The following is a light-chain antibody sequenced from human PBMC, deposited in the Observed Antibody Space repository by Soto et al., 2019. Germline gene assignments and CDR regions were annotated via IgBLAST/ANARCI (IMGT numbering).Light chain of an antibody. CDR3: QQYGRLPFT. V-gene: IGKV3-20*01. CDR2: GVS. J-gene: IGKJ3*01. CDR1: QSVSTGQ. Sequence: EIVLTQSPGTLSLSPGERGTLSCRASQSVSTGQIAWYQQKPGQAPRLLMYGVSSRAAGIPDRFSGSGSGTDVTLTIISLEPEDFAVYYCQQYGRLPFTFGPGTKVDIK.